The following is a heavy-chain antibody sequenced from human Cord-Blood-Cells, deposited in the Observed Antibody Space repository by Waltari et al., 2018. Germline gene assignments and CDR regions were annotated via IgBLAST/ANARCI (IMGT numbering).Heavy chain of an antibody. Sequence: QVQLQESGPGLVKPSETLSLTCTVSGGSISSYYWSWIRQPPGKGLEWIGYIYYSGSTNYNPARKSRVTISVDTSKNQVSLKLSSVTAADTAVYYCARRRQSGSYYYFDYWGQGTLVTVSS. J-gene: IGHJ4*02. D-gene: IGHD1-26*01. CDR3: ARRRQSGSYYYFDY. CDR2: IYYSGST. V-gene: IGHV4-59*08. CDR1: GGSISSYY.